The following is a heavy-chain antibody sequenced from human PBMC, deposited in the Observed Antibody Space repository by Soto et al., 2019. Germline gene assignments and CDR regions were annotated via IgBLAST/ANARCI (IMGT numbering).Heavy chain of an antibody. Sequence: LRLSCAASGFTFSLYRMIWVRQAPGKGLEWVASITSSSSYIYYEDSLKGRFTISRDNAKNSLFLQLDSLRAEDTAVYFCVRARSTDSRPDYWGQGTLVTVSS. CDR3: VRARSTDSRPDY. CDR2: ITSSSSYI. D-gene: IGHD3-22*01. CDR1: GFTFSLYR. V-gene: IGHV3-21*01. J-gene: IGHJ4*02.